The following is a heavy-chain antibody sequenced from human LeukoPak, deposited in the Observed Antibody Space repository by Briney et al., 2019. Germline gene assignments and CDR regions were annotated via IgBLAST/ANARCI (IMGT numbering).Heavy chain of an antibody. CDR2: IIPIFGTA. CDR1: GGTFSSYA. D-gene: IGHD1-26*01. V-gene: IGHV1-69*01. CDR3: ARLPTTYMVGATGWFDP. Sequence: GSSVKVSCKASGGTFSSYAISWVRQAPGQGLEWMGGIIPIFGTANYAQKFQGRVTITADESTSTAYMGLSSLRSEDTAVYYCARLPTTYMVGATGWFDPWGQGTLVTVSS. J-gene: IGHJ5*02.